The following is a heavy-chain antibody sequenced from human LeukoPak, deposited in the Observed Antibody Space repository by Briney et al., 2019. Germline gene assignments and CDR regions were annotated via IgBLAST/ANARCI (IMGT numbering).Heavy chain of an antibody. Sequence: GGSLTLSCAASGFIVSSNYMSWVRQAPGQGLEWVSYISSSSSTIYYADSVKGRFTISRDNAKNSLYLQMNSLSAEDTAVYYCARGSSSWFPDDAFDIWGQGTMVTVSS. CDR3: ARGSSSWFPDDAFDI. CDR2: ISSSSSTI. D-gene: IGHD6-13*01. J-gene: IGHJ3*02. V-gene: IGHV3-48*01. CDR1: GFIVSSNY.